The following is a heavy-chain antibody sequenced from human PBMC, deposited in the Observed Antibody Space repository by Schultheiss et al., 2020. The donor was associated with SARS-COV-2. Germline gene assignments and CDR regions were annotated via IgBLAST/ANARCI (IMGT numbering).Heavy chain of an antibody. V-gene: IGHV3-7*01. CDR1: GFTVRSNY. CDR3: ARGFVPAAPIGFDP. Sequence: GESLKISCAASGFTVRSNYMHWVRQAPGKGLEWVASIKQDGSEKYYVDSVKGRFTISRDNAKNSLYLQMNSLRAEDTAVYYCARGFVPAAPIGFDPWGQGTLVTVSS. J-gene: IGHJ5*02. CDR2: IKQDGSEK. D-gene: IGHD2-2*01.